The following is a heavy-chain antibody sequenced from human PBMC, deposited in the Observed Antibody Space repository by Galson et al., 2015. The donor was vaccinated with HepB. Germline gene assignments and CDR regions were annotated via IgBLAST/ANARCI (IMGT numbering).Heavy chain of an antibody. Sequence: YLRLSCAASGFTFSSYSMNWVRQAPGKGLEWVSSISSSSTYIYYADSVKGRFTISRDNAKNSLYLLMNSLRAEDTAVYYCARRDIVAVPSARTGNWYFDLWGRGTLVTVSS. CDR1: GFTFSSYS. CDR3: ARRDIVAVPSARTGNWYFDL. D-gene: IGHD2-2*01. V-gene: IGHV3-21*01. CDR2: ISSSSTYI. J-gene: IGHJ2*01.